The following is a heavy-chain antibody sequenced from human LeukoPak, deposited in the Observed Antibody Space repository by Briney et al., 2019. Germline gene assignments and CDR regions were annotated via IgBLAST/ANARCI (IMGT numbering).Heavy chain of an antibody. CDR3: ARGIGCSSTSCYRNPYYYYYYMDV. V-gene: IGHV4-59*01. CDR1: GGSISSYY. D-gene: IGHD2-2*02. CDR2: IYYSGST. Sequence: SETLSLTCTVSGGSISSYYWSWIRQPPGKGLEWIGYIYYSGSTNYNPSLKSRVTISVDTSKNQFSLKLSSVTAADTAVYYCARGIGCSSTSCYRNPYYYYYYMDVWGKGTTVTISS. J-gene: IGHJ6*03.